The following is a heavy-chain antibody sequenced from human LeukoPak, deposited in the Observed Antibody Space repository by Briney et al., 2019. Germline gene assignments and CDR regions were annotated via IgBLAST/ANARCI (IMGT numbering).Heavy chain of an antibody. CDR2: ISWNSGSI. V-gene: IGHV3-9*01. Sequence: GRSLRLSCAASGFTFDDYAMHWVRQAPGKGLEWVSGISWNSGSIGYADSVKGRFTISRDNAKNSLYLQMNSLRAEDTALYYCAKDMDYGHYVGVLDYWGQGTLVTVSS. CDR1: GFTFDDYA. CDR3: AKDMDYGHYVGVLDY. J-gene: IGHJ4*02. D-gene: IGHD4-17*01.